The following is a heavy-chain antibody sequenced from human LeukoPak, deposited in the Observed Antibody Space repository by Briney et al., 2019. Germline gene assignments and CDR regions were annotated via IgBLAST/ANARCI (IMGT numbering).Heavy chain of an antibody. V-gene: IGHV4-31*03. D-gene: IGHD5-12*01. CDR3: ARGGGYDLSGIDY. CDR1: GGSISSGGYY. CDR2: IYYSGST. J-gene: IGHJ4*02. Sequence: SETLSLTCTVSGGSISSGGYYWSWIRQHPGKGLEWIGYIYYSGSTYYNPSLKSRVTISADTSKNQFSLKLSSVTAADTAVYYCARGGGYDLSGIDYWGQGTLVTVSS.